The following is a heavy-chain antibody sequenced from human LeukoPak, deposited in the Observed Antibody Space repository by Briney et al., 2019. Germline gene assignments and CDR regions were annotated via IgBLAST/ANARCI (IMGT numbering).Heavy chain of an antibody. Sequence: PWGSLRLSCAASGFTFSRYAMHRVRQAPGKGLEWVAVISYDGSNEYYADSVKGRFTISRDNSKNTLYLQMNSLRPEDSAVYYCAREAEAFDIWGQGTMVTVS. V-gene: IGHV3-30-3*01. J-gene: IGHJ3*02. CDR3: AREAEAFDI. CDR2: ISYDGSNE. CDR1: GFTFSRYA.